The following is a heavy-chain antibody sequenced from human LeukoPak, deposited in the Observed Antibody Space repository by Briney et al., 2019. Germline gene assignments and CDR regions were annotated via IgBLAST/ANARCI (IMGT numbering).Heavy chain of an antibody. CDR3: ARGELGDSSGFSFFDY. V-gene: IGHV1-69*05. CDR1: RGTFSSYG. CDR2: VIAIFGRV. J-gene: IGHJ4*02. Sequence: ASVKVSCKASRGTFSSYGISWVRQAPGQGLEWMGGVIAIFGRVKYGQKFQGRDTITTDESTSTAYMELSSLTSEDTGVYYCARGELGDSSGFSFFDYWGQGTLVTVSS. D-gene: IGHD3-22*01.